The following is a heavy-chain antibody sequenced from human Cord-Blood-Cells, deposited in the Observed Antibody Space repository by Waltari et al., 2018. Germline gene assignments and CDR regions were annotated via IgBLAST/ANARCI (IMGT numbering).Heavy chain of an antibody. CDR2: IYPGDSDT. J-gene: IGHJ3*02. CDR1: GYSFTHHW. CDR3: ARPFGIRYDAFDI. V-gene: IGHV5-51*01. Sequence: EVQLVQSGAEVQKPGESLQISCKGSGYSFTHHWIGWGPQMPGKGLEWMGIIYPGDSDTRYSPSFQGQVTISADKSISTAYLQWSSLKASDTAMYYCARPFGIRYDAFDIWGQGTMVTVSS. D-gene: IGHD3-10*01.